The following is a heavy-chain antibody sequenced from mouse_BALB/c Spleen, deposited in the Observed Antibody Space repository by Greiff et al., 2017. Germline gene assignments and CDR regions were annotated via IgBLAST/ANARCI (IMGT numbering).Heavy chain of an antibody. V-gene: IGHV2-2*02. J-gene: IGHJ4*01. CDR3: ASSITTVVDHYALDD. Sequence: QVQLQQSGPGLVQPSQSLSITCTVSGFSLTSYGVHWVRQSPGKGLEWLGVIWSGGSTDYNAAFISRLSISNDNSKSQVFFKMNSLHANDTAISYGASSITTVVDHYALDDWGQGTTVTVAS. CDR2: IWSGGST. CDR1: GFSLTSYG. D-gene: IGHD1-1*01.